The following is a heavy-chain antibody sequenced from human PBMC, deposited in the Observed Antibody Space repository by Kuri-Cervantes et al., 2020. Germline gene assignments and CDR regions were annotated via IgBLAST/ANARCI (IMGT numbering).Heavy chain of an antibody. CDR1: GFTFSSCA. V-gene: IGHV3-23*01. CDR3: SRPRLGSGYDWGY. CDR2: ISGSGGST. J-gene: IGHJ4*02. D-gene: IGHD5-12*01. Sequence: GESLKISCAASGFTFSSCAMTWVRQAPGKGLEWVSTISGSGGSTYYADSVKGLSTISRDNSKNTLYLQMNSLRAEDTAIYFCSRPRLGSGYDWGYWGQGTLVTVSS.